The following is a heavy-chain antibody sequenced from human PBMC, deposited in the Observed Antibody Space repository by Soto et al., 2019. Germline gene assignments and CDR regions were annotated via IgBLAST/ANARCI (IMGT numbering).Heavy chain of an antibody. CDR2: IIPIFGTA. V-gene: IGHV1-69*06. Sequence: GASVKVYCKASGGTFSSYAISWVRQAPGQGLEWMGGIIPIFGTANYAQKFQGRVTITADKSTSTAYMELSSLRSEDTAVYYCARETIRPPGRFDPWGQGTLVTVSS. D-gene: IGHD3-16*01. J-gene: IGHJ5*02. CDR1: GGTFSSYA. CDR3: ARETIRPPGRFDP.